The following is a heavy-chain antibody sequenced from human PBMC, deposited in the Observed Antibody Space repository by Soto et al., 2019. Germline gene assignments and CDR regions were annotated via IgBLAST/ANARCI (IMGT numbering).Heavy chain of an antibody. J-gene: IGHJ4*02. D-gene: IGHD3-3*01. V-gene: IGHV4-39*01. CDR1: GGSISSSSYY. CDR2: IYYSGST. Sequence: QLQLQESGPGLVKPSETLSLTCTVSGGSISSSSYYWGWIRQPPGKGLEWIGSIYYSGSTYYNPSLKSRVTIPVDTSKTQFSLKLSSVPAADTAVYYCARSITIFGVVEYYFAYWGQGTLVTVSS. CDR3: ARSITIFGVVEYYFAY.